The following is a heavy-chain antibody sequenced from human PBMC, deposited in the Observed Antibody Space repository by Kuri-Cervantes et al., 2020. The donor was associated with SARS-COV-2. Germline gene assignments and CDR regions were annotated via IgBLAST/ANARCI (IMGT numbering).Heavy chain of an antibody. D-gene: IGHD2-15*01. CDR3: ARTSRACTGGSCYSVRGHHYYMDV. Sequence: SGPTLVKPTQTLTLTCTFSGFSLSTSGMCVSWVRQTPGKALEWLARIDWDDDKYYKTSLKTRLTISKDTSKNQVVLTMTNMDPVDTATYYCARTSRACTGGSCYSVRGHHYYMDVWGTGTTVTVSS. J-gene: IGHJ6*03. CDR1: GFSLSTSGMC. V-gene: IGHV2-70*11. CDR2: IDWDDDK.